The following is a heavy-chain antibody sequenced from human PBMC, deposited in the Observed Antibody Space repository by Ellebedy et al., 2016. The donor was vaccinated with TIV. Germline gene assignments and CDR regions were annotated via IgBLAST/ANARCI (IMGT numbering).Heavy chain of an antibody. V-gene: IGHV3-74*01. Sequence: GGSLRLXCAASGFTFSSYWMHWVRHAQGKGRVWVSRINGGASSTSDADSVKSRFTISRDNAKNTLYLQMNSLRVEDTGVYYCATEGEGWRGFDYWGQGGLVTVSS. CDR1: GFTFSSYW. CDR3: ATEGEGWRGFDY. J-gene: IGHJ4*02. CDR2: INGGASST. D-gene: IGHD2-15*01.